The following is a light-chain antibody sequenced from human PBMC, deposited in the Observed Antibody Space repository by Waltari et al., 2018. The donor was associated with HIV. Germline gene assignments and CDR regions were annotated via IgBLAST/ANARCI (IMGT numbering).Light chain of an antibody. V-gene: IGKV3-20*01. CDR2: GAS. CDR3: QQYGSSVT. CDR1: QGVSSRY. J-gene: IGKJ2*01. Sequence: EIVLTQSPGTLSLSPGERATLSCRASQGVSSRYLAWYQQKPGQAPRLLIYGASSRATGIPDRFSGSGAGIDFTLTSSRLEPEDFAVYYCQQYGSSVTFGQGTKLEIK.